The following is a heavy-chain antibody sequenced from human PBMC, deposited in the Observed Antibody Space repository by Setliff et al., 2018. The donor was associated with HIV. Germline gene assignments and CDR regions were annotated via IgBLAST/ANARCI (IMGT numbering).Heavy chain of an antibody. J-gene: IGHJ3*02. CDR3: ARAYSSGWRDAFDI. CDR1: GGSISTYY. Sequence: SETLSLTCTVSGGSISTYYWSWIRQPPGKGLEWIGYIYYSGSTNYNPSLKSRVTISVDTSKNQFSLKLNSVTAADTAVYYCARAYSSGWRDAFDIWGRGTMVTVSS. CDR2: IYYSGST. V-gene: IGHV4-59*01. D-gene: IGHD6-19*01.